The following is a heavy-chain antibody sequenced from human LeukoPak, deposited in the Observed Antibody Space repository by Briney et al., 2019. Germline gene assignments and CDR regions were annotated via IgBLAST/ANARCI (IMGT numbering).Heavy chain of an antibody. CDR3: ARDQGIFDY. Sequence: GGSLRLSCATSGFTFSSYVMSWVRQAPGKGLEWVSYISSSSKTIYYADSVKGRFTISRDNAKNSLYLQMNGLRDEDSAVYYCARDQGIFDYWGQGTLVTVSS. CDR2: ISSSSKTI. CDR1: GFTFSSYV. J-gene: IGHJ4*02. V-gene: IGHV3-48*02.